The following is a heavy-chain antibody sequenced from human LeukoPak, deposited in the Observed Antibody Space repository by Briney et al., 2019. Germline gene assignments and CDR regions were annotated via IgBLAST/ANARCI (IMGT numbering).Heavy chain of an antibody. CDR1: GFTFSSYW. CDR3: AKDGLLDWFDP. CDR2: INNVGSST. D-gene: IGHD1-26*01. Sequence: GGSLRLSCAASGFTFSSYWMHWVRQAPGKGLVWVSRINNVGSSTTYADSVKGRFTISRDNSKNTLYLQMNSLRAEDTAVYYCAKDGLLDWFDPWGQGTLVTVSS. J-gene: IGHJ5*02. V-gene: IGHV3-74*01.